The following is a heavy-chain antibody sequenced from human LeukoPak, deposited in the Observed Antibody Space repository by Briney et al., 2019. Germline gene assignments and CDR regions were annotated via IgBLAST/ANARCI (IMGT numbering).Heavy chain of an antibody. D-gene: IGHD3-16*01. CDR1: GGSISNYS. CDR3: ARCDYDYVFDY. CDR2: IYYSGST. J-gene: IGHJ4*02. V-gene: IGHV4-39*07. Sequence: SETLSLTCTVSGGSISNYSWGWIRQPPGKGLEWIGSIYYSGSTYYNPSLKSRVTISVDTSKNQFSLKLSSVTAADTAVYYCARCDYDYVFDYWGQGTLVTVSS.